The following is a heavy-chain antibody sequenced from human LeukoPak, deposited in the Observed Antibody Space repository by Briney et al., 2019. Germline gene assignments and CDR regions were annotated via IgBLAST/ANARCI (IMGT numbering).Heavy chain of an antibody. V-gene: IGHV4-34*01. CDR1: GGSFSGYY. CDR2: INHSGST. J-gene: IGHJ5*02. CDR3: ARFPGSTSSRPVRRFDP. Sequence: PSETLSLTCAVYGGSFSGYYWSWIRQPPGKGLEWIGEINHSGSTNYNPSLKSRVTISVDTSKNQFSLKLSSVTAADTAVYYCARFPGSTSSRPVRRFDPWGQGTLVTVSS. D-gene: IGHD2-2*01.